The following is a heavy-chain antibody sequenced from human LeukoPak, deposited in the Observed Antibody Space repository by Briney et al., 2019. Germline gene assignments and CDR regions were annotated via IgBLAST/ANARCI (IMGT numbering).Heavy chain of an antibody. CDR3: ARRGESTTYGDYRFDY. CDR2: ISGSSGLT. V-gene: IGHV3-23*01. J-gene: IGHJ4*02. Sequence: GGSLRLSCAASGFTFSNHAMSWVRQAPGRGLEWVSAISGSSGLTYYADSVKGRFTISRDNSKNTLFLQMNSLRAEDTAVYYCARRGESTTYGDYRFDYWGQGTLVTVSS. CDR1: GFTFSNHA. D-gene: IGHD4-17*01.